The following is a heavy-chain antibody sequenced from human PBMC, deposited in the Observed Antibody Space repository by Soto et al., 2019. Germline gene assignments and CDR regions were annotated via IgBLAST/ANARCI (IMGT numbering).Heavy chain of an antibody. CDR3: AKDTSEIHNWSDA. CDR1: GFTFSSYG. J-gene: IGHJ5*02. CDR2: ISYDGSNK. D-gene: IGHD1-26*01. Sequence: GGSWRLCCAASGFTFSSYGMHWVRQAPGKGLDGVAVISYDGSNKYYADSVKGRFTISRDNSKNTLYLQMNSLRAEDTAVYYCAKDTSEIHNWSDAWSRGTIDTVSS. V-gene: IGHV3-30*18.